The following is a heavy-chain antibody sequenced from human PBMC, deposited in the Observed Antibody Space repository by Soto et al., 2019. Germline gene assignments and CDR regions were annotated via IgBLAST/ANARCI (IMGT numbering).Heavy chain of an antibody. CDR3: ARMGPGIAAAGTLDY. V-gene: IGHV4-4*02. CDR1: GGSISSSNW. Sequence: QVQLQESGPGLVKPSGTLSLTCAVSGGSISSSNWWSWVRQPPGEGLEWIGEIYHSGSTNYNPSLKSRVTISVDTSKNQFSLKLSSVTAADTAVYYCARMGPGIAAAGTLDYWGQGTLVTVSS. CDR2: IYHSGST. D-gene: IGHD6-13*01. J-gene: IGHJ4*02.